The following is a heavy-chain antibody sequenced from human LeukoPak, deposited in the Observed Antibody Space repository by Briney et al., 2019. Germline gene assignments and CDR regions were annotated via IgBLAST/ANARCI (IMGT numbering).Heavy chain of an antibody. CDR2: IYPGDSGP. CDR3: GMSGDRVPLQDDVFDV. V-gene: IGHV5-51*01. Sequence: GESLKISCKVSGYSFTSYCIGWVRQMPGKGLEWMGIIYPGDSGPTYSPSFQGQVTISVDKSINTAYLQWSSLQASDTAVYYCGMSGDRVPLQDDVFDVWGQRTMVTVST. CDR1: GYSFTSYC. D-gene: IGHD1-26*01. J-gene: IGHJ3*01.